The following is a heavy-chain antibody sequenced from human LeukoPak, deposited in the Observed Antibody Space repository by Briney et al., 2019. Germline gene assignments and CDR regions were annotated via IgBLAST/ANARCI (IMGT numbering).Heavy chain of an antibody. J-gene: IGHJ4*02. CDR3: AKLWTSYCSSTSCYFDY. V-gene: IGHV3-23*01. CDR1: GFTFNNYA. D-gene: IGHD2-2*01. CDR2: ISGSDTST. Sequence: GGSLRLSCAASGFTFNNYAMSWVRQAPGKGLEWVSVISGSDTSTYYADSVKGRFTISRDDSKNTLYLQMNSLRAEDMAVYYCAKLWTSYCSSTSCYFDYWGQGTLVTVSS.